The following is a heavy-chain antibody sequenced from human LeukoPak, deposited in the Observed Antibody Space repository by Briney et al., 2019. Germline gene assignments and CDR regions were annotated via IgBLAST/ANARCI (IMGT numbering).Heavy chain of an antibody. J-gene: IGHJ5*02. V-gene: IGHV4-59*01. CDR1: GGSISSFY. CDR2: IYYSGST. CDR3: ARFSGIYNWFDP. Sequence: SETLSLTCTVSGGSISSFYWSWIRQPAGKGLEWIGYIYYSGSTNYNPSLKSRVTISVDTSKNQFSLKLSSVTAADTAVYYCARFSGIYNWFDPWGQGTLVTVSS. D-gene: IGHD6-13*01.